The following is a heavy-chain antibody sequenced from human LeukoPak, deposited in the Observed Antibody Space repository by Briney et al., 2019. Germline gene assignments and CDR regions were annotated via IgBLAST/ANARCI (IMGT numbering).Heavy chain of an antibody. CDR2: IKQDGSEK. V-gene: IGHV3-7*01. D-gene: IGHD4-11*01. J-gene: IGHJ5*02. Sequence: GGSLRLSCAASGFTFSSYWMTWGRQAPGKGLEFVANIKQDGSEKYFVDSVKGRFTISRDNAKNSVYLQMNSLRGEDTAVYYCARGGNYSKSPDHWGQGTLVTVSS. CDR1: GFTFSSYW. CDR3: ARGGNYSKSPDH.